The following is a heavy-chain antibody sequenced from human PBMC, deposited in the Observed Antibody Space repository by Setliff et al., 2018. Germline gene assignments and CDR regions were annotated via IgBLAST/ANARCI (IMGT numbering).Heavy chain of an antibody. D-gene: IGHD2-15*01. Sequence: GGSLRLSCAASGFTFSTYRMHWVRQAPGKGLKWVAVIWDDGVKKYHADSVRGRFTISRDNSKNTLYLQMNSLRPEDTAVYYCARTCSGSGCYAGLESWGQGTPVTVSS. J-gene: IGHJ4*02. CDR3: ARTCSGSGCYAGLES. CDR2: IWDDGVKK. V-gene: IGHV3-33*08. CDR1: GFTFSTYR.